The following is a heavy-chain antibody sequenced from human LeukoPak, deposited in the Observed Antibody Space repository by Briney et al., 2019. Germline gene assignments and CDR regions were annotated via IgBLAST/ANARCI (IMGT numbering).Heavy chain of an antibody. CDR1: GFTFSSYA. D-gene: IGHD3-3*01. CDR3: AKTPLRFLEWLLGD. Sequence: GGSLRLSCAASGFTFSSYAMTWVRRAPGKGLEWGSGIRGSGGSTYYADSVKGRFTISRDNSKNTLYLQMNSLRAEDTAVYYCAKTPLRFLEWLLGDWGQGTLVTVSS. CDR2: IRGSGGST. V-gene: IGHV3-23*01. J-gene: IGHJ4*02.